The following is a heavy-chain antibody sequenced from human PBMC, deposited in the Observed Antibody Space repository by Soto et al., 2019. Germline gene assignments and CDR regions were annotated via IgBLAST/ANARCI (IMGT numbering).Heavy chain of an antibody. CDR2: ISSSGSII. J-gene: IGHJ3*02. D-gene: IGHD3-22*01. Sequence: PVGSLRLSCAASGFTFSSYEMNWVRQAPGKGLEWVSYISSSGSIIYYADSVKGRFTISRDNAKNSLYLQMNSLRAEDTAVYYCARATGGDTMIVLDDAFDIWGQGTMVIVSS. V-gene: IGHV3-48*03. CDR1: GFTFSSYE. CDR3: ARATGGDTMIVLDDAFDI.